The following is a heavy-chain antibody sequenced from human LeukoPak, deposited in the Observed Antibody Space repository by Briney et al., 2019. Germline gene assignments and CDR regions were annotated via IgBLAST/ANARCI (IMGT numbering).Heavy chain of an antibody. CDR1: GLTFSNSY. D-gene: IGHD5-24*01. J-gene: IGHJ4*02. CDR3: ARTFVSGDGYKVGYFDY. CDR2: IYPSGNI. V-gene: IGHV3-53*01. Sequence: GGSLRLSCAASGLTFSNSYMSWVRQAPGKGLEWVSLIYPSGNIYYADSAKGRFTISRDNSKNTLFLQMNSVKAEDTAIYYCARTFVSGDGYKVGYFDYWGQGTLVTVSS.